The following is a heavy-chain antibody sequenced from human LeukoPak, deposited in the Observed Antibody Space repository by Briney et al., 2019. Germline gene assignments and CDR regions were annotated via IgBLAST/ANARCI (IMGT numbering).Heavy chain of an antibody. CDR1: VYTYTGYW. D-gene: IGHD3-16*01. V-gene: IGHV1-2*02. CDR2: INPNGGGT. J-gene: IGHJ4*02. CDR3: VKFAGGIY. Sequence: GASVNVSCKASVYTYTGYWLHWVRQPPRQGLEWMGWINPNGGGTNYAQKFQGRVTMTRDTSISTAYMELGRLRSDDTAVYYGVKFAGGIYWGQGTLVTVSS.